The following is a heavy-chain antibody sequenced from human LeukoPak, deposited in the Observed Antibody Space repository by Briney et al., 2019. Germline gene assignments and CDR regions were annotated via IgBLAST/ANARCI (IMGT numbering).Heavy chain of an antibody. D-gene: IGHD2-2*01. Sequence: ASVKVSCKASGYTLTGYYMHWVRQAPGQGLEWMGGIMPIFGTANYAQKFQGRVTITADESTSTAYMELSSLRSEDTAVYYCARESCSSTSCPSPYYYYYMDVWGKGTTVTVSS. CDR2: IMPIFGTA. J-gene: IGHJ6*03. CDR1: GYTLTGYY. V-gene: IGHV1-69*13. CDR3: ARESCSSTSCPSPYYYYYMDV.